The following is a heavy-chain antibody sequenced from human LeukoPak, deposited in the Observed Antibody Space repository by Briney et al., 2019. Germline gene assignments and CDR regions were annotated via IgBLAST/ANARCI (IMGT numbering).Heavy chain of an antibody. CDR2: INHSGST. Sequence: PSETLSLTCAVYGGSFSGYYWSWIRQPPGKGLEWIGEINHSGSTNYNPSLKSRVTISVDTSKNQFSLKLSSVTAADTAVYYCAREGRAYYYGSGSYGPFVYWGQGTLVTVSS. CDR3: AREGRAYYYGSGSYGPFVY. J-gene: IGHJ4*02. D-gene: IGHD3-10*01. CDR1: GGSFSGYY. V-gene: IGHV4-34*01.